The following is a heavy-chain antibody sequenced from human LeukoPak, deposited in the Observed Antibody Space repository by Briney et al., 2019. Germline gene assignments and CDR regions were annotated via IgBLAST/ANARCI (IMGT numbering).Heavy chain of an antibody. CDR1: GFTFSSYA. CDR3: AREHIFAQGDCSSTSCYMGSEYYFDY. V-gene: IGHV3-64*01. Sequence: GGSLRLSCAASGFTFSSYAMHWVRRAPGKGLEYVSAISSNGGSTYYANSVKGRFTISRDNSKNTLYLQMGSLRAEDMAVYYCAREHIFAQGDCSSTSCYMGSEYYFDYWGQGTLVTVSS. J-gene: IGHJ4*02. CDR2: ISSNGGST. D-gene: IGHD2-2*02.